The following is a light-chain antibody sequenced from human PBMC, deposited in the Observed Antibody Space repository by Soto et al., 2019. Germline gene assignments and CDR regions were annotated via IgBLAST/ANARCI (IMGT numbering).Light chain of an antibody. CDR1: QSVSSY. Sequence: EIVLTQSPAPLSLSPGERATLSCRTSQSVSSYLAWHQQKPGKAHRLLIYDASNRAPGIPARFSGGGSGTDFTLTSSSLSPEHFAVYYCQQRFNWPRFTFGHGTKLEIK. CDR2: DAS. J-gene: IGKJ2*01. CDR3: QQRFNWPRFT. V-gene: IGKV3-11*01.